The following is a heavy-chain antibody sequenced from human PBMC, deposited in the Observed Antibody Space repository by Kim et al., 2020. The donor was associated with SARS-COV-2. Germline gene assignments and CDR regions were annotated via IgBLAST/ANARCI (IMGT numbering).Heavy chain of an antibody. Sequence: DSVKGRFTISRDNSKNTLYLKMNSLRAEDTAVYYCAKQGIEGSYPYYFDYWGQGTLVTVSS. J-gene: IGHJ4*02. V-gene: IGHV3-23*01. CDR3: AKQGIEGSYPYYFDY. D-gene: IGHD1-26*01.